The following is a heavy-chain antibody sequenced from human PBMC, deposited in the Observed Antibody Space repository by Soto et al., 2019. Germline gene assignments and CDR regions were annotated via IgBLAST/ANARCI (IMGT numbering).Heavy chain of an antibody. Sequence: EVQLVESGGGLVQPGGSLRLSCAASGFTFSDYWMHWVRQAPGKGLEWVSRIKRDGSTTNYADSVKGRFTISRDNAKNTVYLEINSLRVEDTAEYYCARGAINYYYEDVWGKGTTVTVSS. CDR1: GFTFSDYW. V-gene: IGHV3-74*01. CDR2: IKRDGSTT. CDR3: ARGAINYYYEDV. J-gene: IGHJ6*03.